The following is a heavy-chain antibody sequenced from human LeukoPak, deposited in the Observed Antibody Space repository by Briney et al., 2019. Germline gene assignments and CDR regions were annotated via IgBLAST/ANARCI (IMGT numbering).Heavy chain of an antibody. J-gene: IGHJ4*02. CDR1: GFTFSSYE. Sequence: GRSLILSCQASGFTFSSYEMNWVRQAPGKGLEWVSAISGSGGSTYYADSVKGRFTISRDNSKNTLYLQMNSMRAEDTAVYYCAKDDTMVRGVPDDWGQGTLVTVSS. CDR3: AKDDTMVRGVPDD. V-gene: IGHV3-23*01. CDR2: ISGSGGST. D-gene: IGHD3-10*01.